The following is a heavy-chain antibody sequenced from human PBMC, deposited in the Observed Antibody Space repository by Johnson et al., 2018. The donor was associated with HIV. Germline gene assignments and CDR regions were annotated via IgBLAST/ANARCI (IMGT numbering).Heavy chain of an antibody. D-gene: IGHD4/OR15-4a*01. J-gene: IGHJ3*02. CDR3: ARGGLYIHFLAFDAFDI. V-gene: IGHV3-30-3*01. CDR2: ISYDGSNK. CDR1: GFTFISYA. Sequence: QVQLVESGGGLVQPGGSLRLSCEASGFTFISYAMHWVRQAPGKGLEWVAVISYDGSNKYYADSVKGRFTISRDNSKNTLYLQMNSLRAEDTAVYYCARGGLYIHFLAFDAFDIWGQGTMVTVSS.